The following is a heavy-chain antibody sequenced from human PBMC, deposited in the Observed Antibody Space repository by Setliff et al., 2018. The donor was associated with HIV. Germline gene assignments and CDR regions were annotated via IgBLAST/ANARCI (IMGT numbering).Heavy chain of an antibody. CDR1: GGSISSGYYY. D-gene: IGHD2-2*01. J-gene: IGHJ4*02. CDR3: ARGFDYAQRPPLYYFDY. Sequence: SETLSLTCTVSGGSISSGYYYWSWIRQHPGKGLEWIGYIYYSGNPFYNPSLRSRVTISLDTSKNQFSLKLSSVTAADTAVYYCARGFDYAQRPPLYYFDYWSQGTLVTVSS. V-gene: IGHV4-31*03. CDR2: IYYSGNP.